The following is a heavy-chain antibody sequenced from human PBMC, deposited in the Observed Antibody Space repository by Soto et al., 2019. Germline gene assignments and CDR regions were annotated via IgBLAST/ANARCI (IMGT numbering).Heavy chain of an antibody. Sequence: SETLSLTCAVYGGSFSGYYWSWIRQPPGKGLEWIGEINHSGSTNYNPSLKSRVTISVDTSKNQFSLNLSSVTAADTAVYYCAGGRGRQQLVMSYYYGMDVWGQGTTVTVSS. J-gene: IGHJ6*02. CDR3: AGGRGRQQLVMSYYYGMDV. V-gene: IGHV4-34*01. CDR2: INHSGST. CDR1: GGSFSGYY. D-gene: IGHD6-13*01.